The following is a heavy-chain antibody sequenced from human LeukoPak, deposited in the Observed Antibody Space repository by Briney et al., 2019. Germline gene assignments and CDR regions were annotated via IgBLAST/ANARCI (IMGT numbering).Heavy chain of an antibody. V-gene: IGHV4-61*01. D-gene: IGHD2-2*01. Sequence: PSETLSLTCAVFSGPVSSDSYYWTWIRRAPGKGLEWIGGINSSGDTIYSPSLKSRITISIDTSKNQFSLTLRSVTAADTAVYYCARDVSPAMTAYYYYYGIDVWGQGTTVTVSS. CDR2: INSSGDT. CDR1: SGPVSSDSYY. J-gene: IGHJ6*02. CDR3: ARDVSPAMTAYYYYYGIDV.